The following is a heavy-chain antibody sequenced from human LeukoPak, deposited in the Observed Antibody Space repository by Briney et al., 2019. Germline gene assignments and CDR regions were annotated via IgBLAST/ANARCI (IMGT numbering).Heavy chain of an antibody. V-gene: IGHV1-2*06. J-gene: IGHJ4*02. Sequence: ASAKVSCKASGHTFTGYYMHWVRHAPGQGLEWMGRITPNSGGTNYAQKFQGRVTSTRETSISTAYMELSRLRSDDTAVYYCARDTHIGVVTAVSSDYWGQGTLVTVSS. CDR2: ITPNSGGT. CDR3: ARDTHIGVVTAVSSDY. CDR1: GHTFTGYY. D-gene: IGHD2-21*02.